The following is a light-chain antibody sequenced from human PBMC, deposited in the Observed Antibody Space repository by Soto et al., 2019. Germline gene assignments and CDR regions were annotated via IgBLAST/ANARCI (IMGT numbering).Light chain of an antibody. CDR3: QQSYSAPLT. J-gene: IGKJ3*01. Sequence: DIQLTQSPSSLSASVGDRVIITCRASENIGNYLNWYQQIPGRAPKPLVLSASRLQSGVPSRFSESGSGTDFTLTITSLQTEDFATYYCQQSYSAPLTFGPGTTVDFK. CDR2: SAS. V-gene: IGKV1-39*01. CDR1: ENIGNY.